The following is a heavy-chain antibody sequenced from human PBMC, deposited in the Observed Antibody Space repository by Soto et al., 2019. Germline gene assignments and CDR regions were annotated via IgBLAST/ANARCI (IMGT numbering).Heavy chain of an antibody. V-gene: IGHV3-23*01. J-gene: IGHJ4*02. Sequence: GGSLRLSCAASGFTFKTYNMSWVRQAPGKGLEWVSVISCSGGSTSYADSVQGRFIISRDNSKSTLYLQMNSLRAEDTAVYYCAKDPDFGHIVVVPAAILPDYWGQGTLVTVSS. CDR3: AKDPDFGHIVVVPAAILPDY. D-gene: IGHD2-2*01. CDR2: ISCSGGST. CDR1: GFTFKTYN.